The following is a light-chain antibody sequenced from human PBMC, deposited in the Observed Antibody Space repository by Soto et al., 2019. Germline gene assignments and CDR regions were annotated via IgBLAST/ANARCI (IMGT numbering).Light chain of an antibody. CDR2: DVS. CDR3: CSYGGSYTPYV. Sequence: QSPLTQPRSVSGSPGQSVTISCTGTSSDVGLYNYVSWYQQHPGKAPKLIIYDVSKRPSGVPDRFSGSKSGNTASLTISGLQAEDEGQYFCCSYGGSYTPYVFGTGTKVTVL. V-gene: IGLV2-11*01. J-gene: IGLJ1*01. CDR1: SSDVGLYNY.